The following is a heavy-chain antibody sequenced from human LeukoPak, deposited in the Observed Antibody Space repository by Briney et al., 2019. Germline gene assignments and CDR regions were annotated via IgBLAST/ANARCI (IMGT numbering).Heavy chain of an antibody. J-gene: IGHJ4*02. Sequence: GGSLRLSCAASGFIFSSYAMSWVRQAPGKGLEWVSTISGSGGSTYYADSVKGRFTISRDNSKNTLYLQMNSLRAEDTAVYYCARDRVGALFRYWGQGTLVTVSS. CDR1: GFIFSSYA. CDR2: ISGSGGST. D-gene: IGHD1-26*01. V-gene: IGHV3-23*01. CDR3: ARDRVGALFRY.